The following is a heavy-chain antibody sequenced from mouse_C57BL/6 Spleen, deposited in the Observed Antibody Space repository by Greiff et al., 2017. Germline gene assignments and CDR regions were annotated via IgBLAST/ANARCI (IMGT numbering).Heavy chain of an antibody. Sequence: QVQLKQPGAELVRPGSSVKLSCKASGYTFTSYWMHWVKQRPIQGLEWIGNIDPSDSETHYNQKFKDKATLTVDKSSSTAYMQLSSLTSEDSAVYYCARSLYDYDVPYFDDWGQGTTLTVSS. D-gene: IGHD2-4*01. CDR3: ARSLYDYDVPYFDD. CDR2: IDPSDSET. V-gene: IGHV1-52*01. CDR1: GYTFTSYW. J-gene: IGHJ2*01.